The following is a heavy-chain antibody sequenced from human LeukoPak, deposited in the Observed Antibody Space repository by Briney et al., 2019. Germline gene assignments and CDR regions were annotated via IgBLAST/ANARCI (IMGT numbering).Heavy chain of an antibody. CDR3: ARRYRSRYCTNGVCYGMDV. J-gene: IGHJ6*02. Sequence: SETLSLTCAVYGGSFSGYYWSWIRHPPGKGLEWIGEINHSGSTNYNPSLKSRVTISVDTSKNQFSLKLSSVAAADTAVYYCARRYRSRYCTNGVCYGMDVWGQGTTVTVSS. V-gene: IGHV4-34*01. CDR1: GGSFSGYY. CDR2: INHSGST. D-gene: IGHD2-8*01.